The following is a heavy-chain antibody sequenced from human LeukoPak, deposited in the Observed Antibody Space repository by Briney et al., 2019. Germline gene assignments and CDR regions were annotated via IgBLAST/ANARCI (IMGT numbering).Heavy chain of an antibody. Sequence: GGSLRLSCAASGFTFSSYSMNWVRQAPGKGLEWVSSISSSSSYIYYADSVKGRFTISRDNAKNSLYLQMNSLRAEDTAVYYCARGDTAMVPADAFDIWGQGTMVTVSS. CDR2: ISSSSSYI. CDR3: ARGDTAMVPADAFDI. D-gene: IGHD5-18*01. CDR1: GFTFSSYS. V-gene: IGHV3-21*01. J-gene: IGHJ3*02.